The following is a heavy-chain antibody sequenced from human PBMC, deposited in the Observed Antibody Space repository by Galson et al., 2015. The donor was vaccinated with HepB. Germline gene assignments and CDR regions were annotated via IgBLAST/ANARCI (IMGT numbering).Heavy chain of an antibody. Sequence: SVKVSCKASGGTFSSYAISWVRQAPGQGLEWMGGIIPIFGTANYAQKFQGRVTITADESTSTAYMELSSLRSEDTAVYYCARGGPYYDFWSGYFPNNYYYYYMDVWGKGTTVTVSS. CDR1: GGTFSSYA. D-gene: IGHD3-3*01. V-gene: IGHV1-69*13. CDR3: ARGGPYYDFWSGYFPNNYYYYYMDV. J-gene: IGHJ6*03. CDR2: IIPIFGTA.